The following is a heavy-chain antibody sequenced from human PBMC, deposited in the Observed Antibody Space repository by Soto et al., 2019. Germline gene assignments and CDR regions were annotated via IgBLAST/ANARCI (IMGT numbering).Heavy chain of an antibody. V-gene: IGHV3-30*18. CDR3: AKVEERWDLTLHYDS. CDR1: GFTFSSYA. J-gene: IGHJ4*02. CDR2: ISYDGPNQ. D-gene: IGHD1-26*01. Sequence: LRLSCAASGFTFSSYAMHWVRQAPGKGLEWVAAISYDGPNQYYGDSVKGRFTISRDNSRNMLYLQMDSLRDEDTALYYCAKVEERWDLTLHYDSWGQGTLVTVSS.